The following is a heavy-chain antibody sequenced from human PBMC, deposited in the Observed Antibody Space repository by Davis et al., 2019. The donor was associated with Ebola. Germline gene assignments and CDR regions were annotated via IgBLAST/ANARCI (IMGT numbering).Heavy chain of an antibody. Sequence: SETLSLTCAVSDASISSYYWSWIRQPPGKGLEWIGHIHYSGSTHYNPSLKSRVTTSVDTSKNQFSLSLSSVTAADTAVYYCARMPTVTADHWYFDLWGRGTLVAVSS. CDR2: IHYSGST. V-gene: IGHV4-59*01. CDR3: ARMPTVTADHWYFDL. CDR1: DASISSYY. J-gene: IGHJ2*01. D-gene: IGHD4-17*01.